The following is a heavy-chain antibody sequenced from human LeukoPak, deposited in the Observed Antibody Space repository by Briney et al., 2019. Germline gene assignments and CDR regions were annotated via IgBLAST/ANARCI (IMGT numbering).Heavy chain of an antibody. CDR1: GYTFTSYG. V-gene: IGHV1-18*01. CDR2: ISAYNGNT. D-gene: IGHD3-3*01. Sequence: VSVKVSCKASGYTFTSYGISWVRQAPGQGLEWMGWISAYNGNTNYAQKLQGRVTMTTDTSTSTAYMELRSLRSDDTAVYYCARAGLAYDFWSGYFGPPDFDYWGQGTLVTVSS. J-gene: IGHJ4*02. CDR3: ARAGLAYDFWSGYFGPPDFDY.